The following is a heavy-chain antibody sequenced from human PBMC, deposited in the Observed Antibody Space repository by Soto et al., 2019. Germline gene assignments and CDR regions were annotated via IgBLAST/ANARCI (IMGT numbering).Heavy chain of an antibody. CDR2: IYPGDSDA. V-gene: IGHV5-51*01. Sequence: PGESLKISCKGSGYMLTTYWIGCVRQMPGKGLERMGIIYPGDSDARYSPSFQGQVTISVDKSISTAYLQWGSPKASDTAMYYCARQSGTYDQDAFHCWGKGTMVTVS. CDR1: GYMLTTYW. J-gene: IGHJ3*01. D-gene: IGHD1-26*01. CDR3: ARQSGTYDQDAFHC.